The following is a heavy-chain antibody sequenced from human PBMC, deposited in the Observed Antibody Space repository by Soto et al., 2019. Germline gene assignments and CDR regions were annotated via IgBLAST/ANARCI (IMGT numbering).Heavy chain of an antibody. D-gene: IGHD3-10*01. CDR1: GSTFSNYG. Sequence: QVQLVESGGGVVQPGRSLRLSCAASGSTFSNYGMYWVRQAPGKGLEWVAVIWNDGNTKFYPDSVKGRFTISRDNSKNTLYLQMNSLRAEDTAVYYCATVANYYGSGFWGQGTLVTVSS. CDR2: IWNDGNTK. CDR3: ATVANYYGSGF. J-gene: IGHJ4*02. V-gene: IGHV3-33*01.